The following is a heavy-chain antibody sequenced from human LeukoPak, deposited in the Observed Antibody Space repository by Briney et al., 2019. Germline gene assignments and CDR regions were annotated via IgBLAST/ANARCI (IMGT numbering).Heavy chain of an antibody. Sequence: KPSETLSLTCSVSGASINSYYWNWIRQPPGKGLEWIGNTYYSGSTNYNPSLSSRITISLDTSKIQFSLKMTSVTAADTAVYYCAKDWELGSWGQGTLVTISS. CDR2: TYYSGST. J-gene: IGHJ5*02. V-gene: IGHV4-59*01. CDR1: GASINSYY. CDR3: AKDWELGS. D-gene: IGHD1-26*01.